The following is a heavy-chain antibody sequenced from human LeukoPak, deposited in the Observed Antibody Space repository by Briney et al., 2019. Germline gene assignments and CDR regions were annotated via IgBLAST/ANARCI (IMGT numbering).Heavy chain of an antibody. CDR3: AIGPHKHLGPYSSAWDGGDY. J-gene: IGHJ4*02. CDR1: GGTFSSYA. V-gene: IGHV1-69*13. CDR2: IIPIFGTA. D-gene: IGHD6-19*01. Sequence: SVKVSCKASGGTFSSYAISWVRQAPGQGLEWMGGIIPIFGTANYAQKFQGRVTITADESTSTAYMELSSLTPEDAAIYYCAIGPHKHLGPYSSAWDGGDYWGQGTLVTVSS.